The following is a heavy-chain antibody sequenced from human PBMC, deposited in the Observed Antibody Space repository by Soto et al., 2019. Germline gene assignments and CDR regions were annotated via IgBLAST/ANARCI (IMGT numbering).Heavy chain of an antibody. V-gene: IGHV1-18*01. CDR3: ARSQLDV. J-gene: IGHJ6*02. Sequence: QEQLVQSGAEVKKPGSSVKVSCKASGGLFSSYPISWVRQVPGQGLEWMGGIFAYDGKTYYDQKFQGRITMTTDTSTNTAYMELRSLKPDDTALYFCARSQLDVWGQGTMVTVSS. CDR2: IFAYDGKT. CDR1: GGLFSSYP.